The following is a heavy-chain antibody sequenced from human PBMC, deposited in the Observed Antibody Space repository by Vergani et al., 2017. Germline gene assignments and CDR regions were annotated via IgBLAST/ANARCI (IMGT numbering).Heavy chain of an antibody. D-gene: IGHD3-9*01. CDR2: IYYSGST. Sequence: QVQLQESGPGLVKPSQTLSLTCTVSGGSISSGGYCWSWIRQHPGKGLEWIGYIYYSGSTYYNPSLKGRVTISVDTSKNQFSLKLSSVTAADTAVYYCARGDYDILTGYRPFDYWGQGTLVTVSS. V-gene: IGHV4-31*03. CDR1: GGSISSGGYC. J-gene: IGHJ4*02. CDR3: ARGDYDILTGYRPFDY.